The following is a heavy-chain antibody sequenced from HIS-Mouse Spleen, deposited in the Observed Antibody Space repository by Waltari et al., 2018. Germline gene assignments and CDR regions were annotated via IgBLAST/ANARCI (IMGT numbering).Heavy chain of an antibody. Sequence: QLQLQESGPGLVKPSETLSLTCTVSGGSLSSSSYYWGWIRHPPGKGLEWIGSIYYSGSTYYNPSLKSRVTISVDTSKNQFSLKLSSVTAADTAVYYCARLGISIAARRHYYYYGMDVWGQGTTVTVSS. D-gene: IGHD6-6*01. CDR1: GGSLSSSSYY. CDR3: ARLGISIAARRHYYYYGMDV. V-gene: IGHV4-39*01. CDR2: IYYSGST. J-gene: IGHJ6*02.